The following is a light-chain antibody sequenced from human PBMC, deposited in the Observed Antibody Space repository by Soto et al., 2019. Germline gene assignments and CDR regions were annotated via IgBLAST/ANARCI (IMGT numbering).Light chain of an antibody. V-gene: IGKV3-20*01. CDR2: GAS. CDR3: QQSGSSSGWT. J-gene: IGKJ1*01. Sequence: ESVLTQAPGALSLSPGERATLSCRASQSVSSSYLAWYQQKPGQAPSLLIYGASSRATGIPDRFSGSGSGTDFTLTIIRLEPEDFAVYYCQQSGSSSGWTFGQGTKVEIK. CDR1: QSVSSSY.